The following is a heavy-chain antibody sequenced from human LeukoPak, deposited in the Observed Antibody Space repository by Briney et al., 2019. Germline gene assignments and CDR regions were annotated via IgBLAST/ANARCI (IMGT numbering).Heavy chain of an antibody. Sequence: SETLSLTCTVSGASISTIISYWGWIRQTPGKGLEWIGSIYYSGTTYYNPSLESRVTISIDASKNQFSVKLTSVTAADTAVYYCARDQGAVAGIDPWGQGTLVTVSS. CDR1: GASISTIISY. CDR3: ARDQGAVAGIDP. D-gene: IGHD6-19*01. V-gene: IGHV4-39*07. CDR2: IYYSGTT. J-gene: IGHJ5*02.